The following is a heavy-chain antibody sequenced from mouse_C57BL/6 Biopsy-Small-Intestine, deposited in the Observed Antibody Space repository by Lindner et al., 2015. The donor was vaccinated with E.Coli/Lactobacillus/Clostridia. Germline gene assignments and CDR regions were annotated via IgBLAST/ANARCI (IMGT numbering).Heavy chain of an antibody. D-gene: IGHD2-13*01. V-gene: IGHV3-1*01. CDR2: ISYSGST. CDR1: GYSITSGYD. Sequence: VQLQESGPGLVKPSQSLSLTCTVTGYSITSGYDWHWIRHFPGNILEWMGYISYSGSTNYNPSLKSRISITHDTSKNHFFLKLNSVTTEDTATYYCAREGDYGYFDVWGAGTTVTVSS. J-gene: IGHJ1*01. CDR3: AREGDYGYFDV.